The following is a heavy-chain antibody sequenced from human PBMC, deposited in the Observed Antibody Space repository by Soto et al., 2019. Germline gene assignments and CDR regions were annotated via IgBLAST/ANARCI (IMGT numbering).Heavy chain of an antibody. Sequence: ASVKVSCPASGYTFTSYGISWVRQAPGQGLEWMGWISAYNGNTNYAQKLQGRVTMTTDTSTSTAYMELRSLRSDDTAVYYCARDRRRTRVGVVTAVSWFDPWGKGNLVTVYS. D-gene: IGHD3-3*01. CDR3: ARDRRRTRVGVVTAVSWFDP. CDR1: GYTFTSYG. CDR2: ISAYNGNT. J-gene: IGHJ5*02. V-gene: IGHV1-18*01.